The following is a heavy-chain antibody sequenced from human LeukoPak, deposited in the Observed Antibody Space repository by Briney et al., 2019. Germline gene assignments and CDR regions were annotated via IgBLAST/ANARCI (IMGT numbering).Heavy chain of an antibody. CDR2: IYSGGST. CDR3: ARSLFDSSGWFYYYYYGMDV. D-gene: IGHD6-19*01. V-gene: IGHV3-53*01. CDR1: GFTVSSNY. J-gene: IGHJ6*02. Sequence: SGGSLRLSCAASGFTVSSNYMSWVRQAPGKGLEWVSVIYSGGSTYYADSVKGRFTISRDNSKNTLYLQMNSLRAEDTAVYYCARSLFDSSGWFYYYYYGMDVWGQGTTVTVSS.